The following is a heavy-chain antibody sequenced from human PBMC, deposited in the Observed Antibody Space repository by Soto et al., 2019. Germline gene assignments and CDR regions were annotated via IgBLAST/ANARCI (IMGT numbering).Heavy chain of an antibody. Sequence: GGSLRLSCAASGFTFSSYGMHWVRQAPGKGLEWVAVILYDGSNKYYADSVKGRFTISRDNSKNTLYLQMNSLRAEDTAVYYCARDGYCSGGSCYSVPVFDYWGQGTLVTVSS. V-gene: IGHV3-33*01. CDR3: ARDGYCSGGSCYSVPVFDY. CDR1: GFTFSSYG. CDR2: ILYDGSNK. J-gene: IGHJ4*02. D-gene: IGHD2-15*01.